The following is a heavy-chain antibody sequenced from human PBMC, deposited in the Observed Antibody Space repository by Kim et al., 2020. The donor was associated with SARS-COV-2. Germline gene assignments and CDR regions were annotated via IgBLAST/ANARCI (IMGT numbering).Heavy chain of an antibody. J-gene: IGHJ4*02. Sequence: GGSLRLSCAASGFTFSDYYMSWIRQAPGKGLEWVSYISSSSSYTNYADSVKGRFTISRDNAKNSLYLQMNSLRAEDTAVYYCARIRGLSDYVWGSYRYGFFDYWGQGTLVTVSS. D-gene: IGHD3-16*02. CDR1: GFTFSDYY. CDR2: ISSSSSYT. CDR3: ARIRGLSDYVWGSYRYGFFDY. V-gene: IGHV3-11*03.